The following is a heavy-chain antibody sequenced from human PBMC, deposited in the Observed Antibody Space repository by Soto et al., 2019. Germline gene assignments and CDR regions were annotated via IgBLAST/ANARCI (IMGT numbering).Heavy chain of an antibody. CDR2: ISAYNGNT. V-gene: IGHV1-24*01. J-gene: IGHJ3*02. D-gene: IGHD2-2*01. Sequence: ASVKVSCKVSGYTLTELSMHWVRQAPGKGLEWMGWISAYNGNTSYAQKFQGRVTMTRDTSTSTVYMELSSLRSEDTAVYYCARAYCSSTSCYEGGDAFDIWGQGTLVTVSS. CDR1: GYTLTELS. CDR3: ARAYCSSTSCYEGGDAFDI.